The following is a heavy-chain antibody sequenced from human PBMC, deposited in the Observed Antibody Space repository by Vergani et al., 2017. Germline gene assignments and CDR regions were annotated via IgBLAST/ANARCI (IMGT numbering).Heavy chain of an antibody. V-gene: IGHV3-33*03. Sequence: QVQLVESGGGVVQPGRSLRLSCVMSGFTVTNYAIFWVRQAPGKGLEWVSVIWHDGGNKHFADSVAGRFAISRDDSKKTVYLEMTNLRAEDTAVYYCAKVGRSEVAGTFGAFDIWGQGTMVTVSS. J-gene: IGHJ3*02. CDR1: GFTVTNYA. CDR2: IWHDGGNK. D-gene: IGHD6-19*01. CDR3: AKVGRSEVAGTFGAFDI.